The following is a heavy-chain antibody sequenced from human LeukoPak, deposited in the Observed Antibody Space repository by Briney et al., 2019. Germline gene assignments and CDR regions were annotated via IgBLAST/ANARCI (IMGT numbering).Heavy chain of an antibody. CDR2: ITTSDGNT. Sequence: GGFLRLSCAASGFTFSSYAMSWVCQAPGKGLEWVSTITTSDGNTYYADSVKGRFTVSRDNSKNTLFLQMNSLRAEDTAVYYCAKDGGLWVSAHWGDSWGRGTLVTVSS. J-gene: IGHJ4*02. CDR3: AKDGGLWVSAHWGDS. V-gene: IGHV3-23*01. CDR1: GFTFSSYA. D-gene: IGHD7-27*01.